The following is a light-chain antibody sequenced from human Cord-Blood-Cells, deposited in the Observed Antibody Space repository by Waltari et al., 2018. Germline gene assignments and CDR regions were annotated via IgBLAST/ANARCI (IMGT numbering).Light chain of an antibody. CDR2: CAS. V-gene: IGKV3-15*01. Sequence: EIVITQSPPTLSVSPAESATLPCRASQSVSSNLAWYQQKPGHAPSLLLYCASTRTTGIPARFSSSGSGTEFTLTISSLLSEDFAVYYCQQYNNWLSFTFGPGTKVDIK. CDR3: QQYNNWLSFT. CDR1: QSVSSN. J-gene: IGKJ3*01.